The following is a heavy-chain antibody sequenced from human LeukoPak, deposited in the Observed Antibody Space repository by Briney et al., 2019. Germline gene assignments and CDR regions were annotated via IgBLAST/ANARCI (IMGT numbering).Heavy chain of an antibody. D-gene: IGHD4-11*01. J-gene: IGHJ5*02. V-gene: IGHV4-34*01. Sequence: SETLSLTCGVYGGSFSAYYWSWIRQPPGKGLEWIGEIYHSGSTNYSPSLKSRVTISVDTSKNQFSLKLSSVTAADTALYYCARALRDSNYGWFDPWGQGTLVTVSS. CDR2: IYHSGST. CDR3: ARALRDSNYGWFDP. CDR1: GGSFSAYY.